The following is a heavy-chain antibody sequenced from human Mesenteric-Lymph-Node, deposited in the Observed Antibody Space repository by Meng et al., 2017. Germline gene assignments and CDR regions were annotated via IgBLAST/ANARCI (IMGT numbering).Heavy chain of an antibody. CDR3: ARRKAVAGTSNDAFDI. Sequence: GESLKISCAASGFTFSSYAMHWVRQAPGKGLEWVAVISYDGSNKYYADSVKGRFTISRDNSKNTLYLQMNSLRAEDTAVYYCARRKAVAGTSNDAFDIWGQGTMVTVSS. J-gene: IGHJ3*02. CDR2: ISYDGSNK. V-gene: IGHV3-30*04. D-gene: IGHD6-19*01. CDR1: GFTFSSYA.